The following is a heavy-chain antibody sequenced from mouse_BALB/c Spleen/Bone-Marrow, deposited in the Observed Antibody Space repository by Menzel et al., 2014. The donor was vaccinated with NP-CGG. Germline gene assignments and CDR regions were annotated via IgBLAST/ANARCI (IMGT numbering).Heavy chain of an antibody. Sequence: EVNVVESGGGLVQPGGSLRLSCATSGFTFTDYYMSWVRQPPGKALEWLGFIRNKANGYTTGYSASVKGRFTISRDNSQSILYLQMNTLRAEDSATYYCARDRRYDLAWFAYWGQGTLVTVSA. CDR3: ARDRRYDLAWFAY. CDR2: IRNKANGYTT. V-gene: IGHV7-3*02. J-gene: IGHJ3*01. D-gene: IGHD2-14*01. CDR1: GFTFTDYY.